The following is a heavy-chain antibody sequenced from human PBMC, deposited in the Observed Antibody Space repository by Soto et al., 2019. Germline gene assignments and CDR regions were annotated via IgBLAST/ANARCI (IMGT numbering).Heavy chain of an antibody. J-gene: IGHJ6*03. CDR2: IGTAGDT. CDR3: ARGGTPTVGYYYYYYYMDV. V-gene: IGHV3-13*01. Sequence: GGSLRLSCAASGFTFSSYDMHWFGQATGKGLEWVSAIGTAGDTYYPGSVKGRFTISRENAKNSLYLQMNSLRAGDTAVYYCARGGTPTVGYYYYYYYMDVWGKGTKVTVSS. D-gene: IGHD4-17*01. CDR1: GFTFSSYD.